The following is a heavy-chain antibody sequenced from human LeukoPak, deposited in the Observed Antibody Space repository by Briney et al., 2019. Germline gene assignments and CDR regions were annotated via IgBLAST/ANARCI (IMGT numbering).Heavy chain of an antibody. Sequence: ASVKVSCKVSGYTLTELSMHWVRQAPGKGLEWMGGFDPEDGETIYAQKFQGRVTMTEDTSTDTAYMELRSLRSEDTAVYYCVRGERGYRYGFEYFQKWGQGTLVTVSS. V-gene: IGHV1-24*01. CDR2: FDPEDGET. CDR1: GYTLTELS. J-gene: IGHJ1*01. CDR3: VRGERGYRYGFEYFQK. D-gene: IGHD5-18*01.